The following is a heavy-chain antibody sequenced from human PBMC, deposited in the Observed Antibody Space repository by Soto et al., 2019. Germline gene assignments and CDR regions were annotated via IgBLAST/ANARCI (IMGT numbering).Heavy chain of an antibody. V-gene: IGHV3-11*01. CDR3: ARLRYCISTSCYEGVVDV. Sequence: QVQLVESGGASVKPGGSLRLSCEASGFTFSDYYMSWIRQAPGKGLEWLSYISTSGSAIYYADSVQGRFTISRDSAKNSLYLQMNSLRAEDTAVYYCARLRYCISTSCYEGVVDVWGKGTTVTVSS. D-gene: IGHD2-2*01. CDR2: ISTSGSAI. J-gene: IGHJ6*04. CDR1: GFTFSDYY.